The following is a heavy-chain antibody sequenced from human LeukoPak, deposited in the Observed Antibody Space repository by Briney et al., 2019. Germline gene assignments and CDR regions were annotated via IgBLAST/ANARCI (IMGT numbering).Heavy chain of an antibody. D-gene: IGHD6-13*01. J-gene: IGHJ6*02. CDR1: GFTFSSYG. CDR3: ARGQPPSYYDMDV. Sequence: GGSLRLSCAASGFTFSSYGMHWVRQAPGKGLEWVAVIWSDGSTKYYADSVKGRFTISRDNSKNTLYLQMNSLRVEGTAVYYCARGQPPSYYDMDVWGQGTTVTVSS. V-gene: IGHV3-33*01. CDR2: IWSDGSTK.